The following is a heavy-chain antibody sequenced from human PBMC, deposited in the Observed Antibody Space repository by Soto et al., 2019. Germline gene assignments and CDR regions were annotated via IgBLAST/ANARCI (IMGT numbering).Heavy chain of an antibody. CDR3: AGIGEDVYYGMDV. V-gene: IGHV4-4*07. CDR2: IYSSGFT. CDR1: AGFIRKYY. D-gene: IGHD2-21*01. J-gene: IGHJ6*02. Sequence: SETLSLTCSVSAGFIRKYYWNWVRQPAGKGLEWIGRIYSSGFTSYNPSLTSRVTMLIDTSENEVSLKLNSVTAADTAVYYCAGIGEDVYYGMDVWGQGTTVTVSS.